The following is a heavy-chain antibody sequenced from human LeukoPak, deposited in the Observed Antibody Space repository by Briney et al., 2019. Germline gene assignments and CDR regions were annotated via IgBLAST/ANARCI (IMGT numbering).Heavy chain of an antibody. Sequence: PSETLSLTCTVSGGSISSSSYYWGWIRQPPGKGLECFGSIYYSGSTYYNPSLKSRVTISVDTSKNQFSLKLSSVTAADTAVYYCAREGYYYDSSGYYVPDYWGQGTLVTVSS. D-gene: IGHD3-22*01. CDR1: GGSISSSSYY. CDR2: IYYSGST. V-gene: IGHV4-39*07. J-gene: IGHJ4*02. CDR3: AREGYYYDSSGYYVPDY.